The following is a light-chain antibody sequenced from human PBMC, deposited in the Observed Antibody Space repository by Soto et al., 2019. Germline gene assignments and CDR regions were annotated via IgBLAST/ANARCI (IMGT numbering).Light chain of an antibody. V-gene: IGLV4-69*01. CDR1: SGHSNYA. CDR3: QTWGTGILV. CDR2: VNSDGSH. Sequence: QLVLTQSPSASASLGASVKLTCTLSSGHSNYAIAWHQQQPEKGPRYLMKVNSDGSHTKGDGIPDRFSGSSSGAERYLTISSLHSEDEADYYCQTWGTGILVFGGGTKLTV. J-gene: IGLJ2*01.